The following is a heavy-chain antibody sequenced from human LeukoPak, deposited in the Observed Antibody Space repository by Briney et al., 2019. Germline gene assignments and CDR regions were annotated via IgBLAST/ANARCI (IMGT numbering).Heavy chain of an antibody. Sequence: GGSLRLSCAASGFTFSSYAMSWVRQAPGKGPEWVSAISGSGGSTYYADSVKGRFTISRDNSKNTLYLQMNSLRAEDTAVYYCAKAAYYDYVWGSYRTYYYYYMDVWGKGTTVTVSS. CDR2: ISGSGGST. CDR3: AKAAYYDYVWGSYRTYYYYYMDV. J-gene: IGHJ6*03. CDR1: GFTFSSYA. V-gene: IGHV3-23*01. D-gene: IGHD3-16*02.